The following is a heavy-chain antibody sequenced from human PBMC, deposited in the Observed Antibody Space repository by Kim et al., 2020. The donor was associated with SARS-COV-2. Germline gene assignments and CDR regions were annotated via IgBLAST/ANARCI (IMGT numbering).Heavy chain of an antibody. CDR1: DGSITSDGYY. CDR2: IDYSGTT. D-gene: IGHD3-10*01. Sequence: SETLSLTCTVSDGSITSDGYYWSWNRHLPEEGLEWIGFIDYSGTTLYSLSLRSRVLISVNTPKSQFSLKVTSVTAADTAIYYCARTDKFYGAGAFDSWGRGTLVTVSA. V-gene: IGHV4-31*03. CDR3: ARTDKFYGAGAFDS. J-gene: IGHJ4*02.